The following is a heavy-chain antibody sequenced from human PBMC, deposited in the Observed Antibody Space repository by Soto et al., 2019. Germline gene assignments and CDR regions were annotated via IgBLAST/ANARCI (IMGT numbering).Heavy chain of an antibody. D-gene: IGHD6-13*01. CDR3: TVTGKRYSSSWVEFGYYYYGMDV. V-gene: IGHV3-73*02. J-gene: IGHJ6*02. CDR2: IRSKANSYAT. CDR1: GFTFSGSA. Sequence: EVQLVESGGGLVQPGGSLKLSCAASGFTFSGSAMHWVRQASGKGLERVGRIRSKANSYATAYAASVKGRFTISREDSKNTAYVQMNSLKTEDTAVYYCTVTGKRYSSSWVEFGYYYYGMDVWGQGTTVTVSS.